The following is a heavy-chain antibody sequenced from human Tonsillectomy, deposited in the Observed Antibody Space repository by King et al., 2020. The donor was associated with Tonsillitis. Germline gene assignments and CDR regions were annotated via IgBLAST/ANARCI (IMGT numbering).Heavy chain of an antibody. CDR3: ARGVGPTSYFDY. D-gene: IGHD1-26*01. Sequence: VQLVESGGGVVQPGRSLRLSCAASGFTFSSYAMHWVRQAPGKGLEWVALISYDASNKYYTDSVKARFIISRDNSKNTLYLQMNSLRAEDTAVYYCARGVGPTSYFDYWGQGTLVTVSS. V-gene: IGHV3-30*04. CDR1: GFTFSSYA. CDR2: ISYDASNK. J-gene: IGHJ4*02.